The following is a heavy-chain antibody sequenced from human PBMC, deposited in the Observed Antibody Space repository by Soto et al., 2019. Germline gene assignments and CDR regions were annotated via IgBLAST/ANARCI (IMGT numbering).Heavy chain of an antibody. V-gene: IGHV1-18*04. CDR3: ARAARYCSTTSSFSCFYWFDP. Sequence: ASVKVSCKASGYTFTSCGFSWVRQAPGQGLEWMGWISGYNGNTNYAQKFQGRVTMTTDTSTSTAYMELRSLRSDDTAVYYCARAARYCSTTSSFSCFYWFDPWGQGTLVTVS. CDR2: ISGYNGNT. D-gene: IGHD2-2*01. CDR1: GYTFTSCG. J-gene: IGHJ5*02.